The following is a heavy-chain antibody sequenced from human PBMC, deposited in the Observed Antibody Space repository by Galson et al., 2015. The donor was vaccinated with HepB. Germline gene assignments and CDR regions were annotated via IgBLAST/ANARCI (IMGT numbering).Heavy chain of an antibody. D-gene: IGHD3-16*01. CDR2: IITMLGIS. CDR3: ALGGMPTQMPFDP. V-gene: IGHV1-69*04. Sequence: KVSCKASGDTLSNSAVSWVRQAPGQGLEWMGLIITMLGISRYAQKFEGRVAISVDTAMTTAYLEMDPLRSEDTAVYYCALGGMPTQMPFDPWGQGTLVAVGS. CDR1: GDTLSNSA. J-gene: IGHJ5*01.